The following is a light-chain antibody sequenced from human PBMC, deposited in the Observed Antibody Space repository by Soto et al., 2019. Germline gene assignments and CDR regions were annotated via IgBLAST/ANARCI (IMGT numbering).Light chain of an antibody. CDR3: SSYTNINKRACV. J-gene: IGLJ1*01. CDR2: EVT. CDR1: SGDIGSYNR. Sequence: QSVLTQPASVSGSPGQSITISCTGTSGDIGSYNRVSWYQQHPGKAPKLIIYEVTDRPSGVSNRFSGSKSGNTASRTISGLQAEDESEYYCSSYTNINKRACVFGTGTKLTVL. V-gene: IGLV2-14*01.